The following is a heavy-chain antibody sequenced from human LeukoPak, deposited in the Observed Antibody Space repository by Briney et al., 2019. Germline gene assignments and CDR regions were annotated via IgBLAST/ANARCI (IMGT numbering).Heavy chain of an antibody. D-gene: IGHD3-22*01. Sequence: SQTLSLTCTVSGDSISSGNYYWSWIRQPAGKGLEWIGRIYTSGSTNYNPSLKSRVTISVVTSKNQFSLKLTSVTAADTAVYYCARDTGYDSSGRIVRYYYMDVWGKGTTVTVSS. CDR1: GDSISSGNYY. V-gene: IGHV4-61*02. CDR3: ARDTGYDSSGRIVRYYYMDV. J-gene: IGHJ6*03. CDR2: IYTSGST.